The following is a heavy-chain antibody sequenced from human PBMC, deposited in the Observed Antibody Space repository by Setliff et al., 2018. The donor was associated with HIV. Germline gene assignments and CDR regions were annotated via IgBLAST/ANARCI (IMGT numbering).Heavy chain of an antibody. Sequence: HPGGSLRLSCAASGFTFSTYPMSWVRQAPGKGLEWVSGISGSGGSTYYADSVKGRFTISRDNSKNTLYLQMNGLRAEDTAVYYCARAGVVEGYYYYYYMDVWGKGTTVTVSS. CDR2: ISGSGGST. CDR3: ARAGVVEGYYYYYYMDV. D-gene: IGHD2-15*01. V-gene: IGHV3-23*01. J-gene: IGHJ6*03. CDR1: GFTFSTYP.